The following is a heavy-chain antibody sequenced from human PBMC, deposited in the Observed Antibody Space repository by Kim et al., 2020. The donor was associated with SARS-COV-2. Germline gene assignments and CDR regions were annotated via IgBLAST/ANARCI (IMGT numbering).Heavy chain of an antibody. CDR1: GFTFGSYW. CDR3: ARTLTGTTESFEY. CDR2: IKQDGTQQ. Sequence: GVSLRLSCAASGFTFGSYWMTWVRQAPGKGLEWVANIKQDGTQQYYVDSVRGRFTVSRDGANMYLQMNSLRAEDTAVYYCARTLTGTTESFEYWGRGTLVTVSS. J-gene: IGHJ1*01. D-gene: IGHD3-9*01. V-gene: IGHV3-7*03.